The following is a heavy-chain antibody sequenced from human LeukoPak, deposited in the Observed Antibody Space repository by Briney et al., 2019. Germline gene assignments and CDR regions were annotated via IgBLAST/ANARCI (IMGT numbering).Heavy chain of an antibody. J-gene: IGHJ4*02. CDR2: ISGSGGST. CDR1: GFTFSSYA. Sequence: PGGSLRLSCAASGFTFSSYAMSWVRQAPGKGLEWVSGISGSGGSTHYADSVKGRFTISRDNSQNTLYLQMNSLRAEDTAVYYCARRGRYDSSGYYDYWGQGTLVTVSS. V-gene: IGHV3-23*01. CDR3: ARRGRYDSSGYYDY. D-gene: IGHD3-22*01.